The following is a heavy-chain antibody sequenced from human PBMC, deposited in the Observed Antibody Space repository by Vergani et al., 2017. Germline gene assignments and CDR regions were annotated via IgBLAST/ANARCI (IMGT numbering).Heavy chain of an antibody. J-gene: IGHJ4*01. CDR3: AKDLEWELPSCDY. D-gene: IGHD1-26*01. CDR2: SSGSGGST. Sequence: EVQLLESGGGLVQPGGSLRLSCAASGFTFSSYAMSWVRQAPGKGLEWVSASSGSGGSTYYADSGKGRFTISRDNSKNTLYLQMNSLRAEDTAVYYCAKDLEWELPSCDYWVHGTLVTVPS. CDR1: GFTFSSYA. V-gene: IGHV3-23*01.